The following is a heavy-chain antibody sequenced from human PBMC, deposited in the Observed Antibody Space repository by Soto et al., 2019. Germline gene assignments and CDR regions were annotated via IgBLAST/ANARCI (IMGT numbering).Heavy chain of an antibody. CDR1: GFTFSSYG. V-gene: IGHV3-33*01. CDR3: ARDAPRDGSGSYVPAQY. CDR2: IWYDGSNK. Sequence: QVQLVESGGGVVQPGRSLRLSCAASGFTFSSYGMHWVRQAPGKGLEWVAVIWYDGSNKYYADSVKGRFTISRDNYKNTLYLQMNSLRAEDTAVYYCARDAPRDGSGSYVPAQYWGQGTLVTVSS. D-gene: IGHD3-10*01. J-gene: IGHJ4*02.